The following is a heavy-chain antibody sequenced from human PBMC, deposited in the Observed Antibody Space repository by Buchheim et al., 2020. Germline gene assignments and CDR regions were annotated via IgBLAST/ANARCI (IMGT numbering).Heavy chain of an antibody. Sequence: VQLVETGGGVVQPGRSLRLSCAASGFTVSSNYMSWVRQAPGKGLEWVSVIYSGGSTYYADSVKGRFTISRDNSKNTLYLQMNSLRAEDTAVYYCARWLELREENRYFDLWGRGTL. CDR2: IYSGGST. V-gene: IGHV3-66*01. CDR3: ARWLELREENRYFDL. J-gene: IGHJ2*01. D-gene: IGHD3-22*01. CDR1: GFTVSSNY.